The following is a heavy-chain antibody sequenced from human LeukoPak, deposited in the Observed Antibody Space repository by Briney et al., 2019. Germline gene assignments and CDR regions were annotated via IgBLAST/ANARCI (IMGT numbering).Heavy chain of an antibody. CDR3: ARDRFYIPDV. D-gene: IGHD3-10*01. V-gene: IGHV3-74*03. Sequence: PGGSLRLSCAASGFSFSTSWMHWVRQVPGKGLVWVSLINSDASSTTYADSVKGRFTISRDNAKNTVYLQMNGLRPEDTAVYYCARDRFYIPDVWGKGTTVTVSS. CDR1: GFSFSTSW. CDR2: INSDASST. J-gene: IGHJ6*04.